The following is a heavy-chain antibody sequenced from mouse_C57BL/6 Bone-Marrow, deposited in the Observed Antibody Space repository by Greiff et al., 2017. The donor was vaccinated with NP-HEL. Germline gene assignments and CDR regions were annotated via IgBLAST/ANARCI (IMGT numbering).Heavy chain of an antibody. Sequence: EVKVVESGGGLVKPGGSLKLSCAASGFTFSSYAMSWVRQTPEKRLEWVATISDGGSYTYYPDNVKGRFTISRDNAKNNLYLQMSHLKSEDTAMYYCARAPTTVVAHWYFDVWGTGTTVTVSS. J-gene: IGHJ1*03. D-gene: IGHD1-1*01. CDR3: ARAPTTVVAHWYFDV. CDR1: GFTFSSYA. V-gene: IGHV5-4*03. CDR2: ISDGGSYT.